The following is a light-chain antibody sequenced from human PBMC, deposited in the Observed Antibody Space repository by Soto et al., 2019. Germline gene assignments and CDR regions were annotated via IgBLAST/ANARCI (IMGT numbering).Light chain of an antibody. CDR1: RDISNS. CDR2: AAS. CDR3: QKYNSAPLT. V-gene: IGKV1-27*01. Sequence: DIPMTQSPSSLSASVGDRVTISCRASRDISNSLAWYQRKPGKVPKLLIYAASTLQLGVPSRFSGSGSGTDFTLTISSLQPEDVATYYCQKYNSAPLTFGGGTKVEI. J-gene: IGKJ4*01.